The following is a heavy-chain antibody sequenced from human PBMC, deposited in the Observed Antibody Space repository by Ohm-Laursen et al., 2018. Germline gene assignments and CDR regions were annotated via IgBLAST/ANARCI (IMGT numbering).Heavy chain of an antibody. CDR2: LYYSWTT. CDR3: ARQSGGGRSDFDY. Sequence: SETLSLTCTVSGGSISPYYWSWFRQPPGQGLEWIGYLYYSWTTNYDPSLKGQVTMSLDTSKNQLSLKLRSVTAADTAVYYCARQSGGGRSDFDYWGQGTLVTVSS. CDR1: GGSISPYY. D-gene: IGHD2-15*01. J-gene: IGHJ4*02. V-gene: IGHV4-59*08.